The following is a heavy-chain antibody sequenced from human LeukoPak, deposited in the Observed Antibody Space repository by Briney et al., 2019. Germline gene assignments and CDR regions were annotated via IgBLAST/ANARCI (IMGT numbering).Heavy chain of an antibody. J-gene: IGHJ4*02. D-gene: IGHD5-18*01. CDR1: GYILSELS. CDR3: ARGIVDTAMVYYFDY. V-gene: IGHV1-69*04. CDR2: IIPILGIA. Sequence: SVKVSCKVSGYILSELSMHWVRQAPGQGLEWMGRIIPILGIANYAQKFQGRVTITADKSTSTAYMELSSLRFEDTAVYYCARGIVDTAMVYYFDYWGQGTLVTVSS.